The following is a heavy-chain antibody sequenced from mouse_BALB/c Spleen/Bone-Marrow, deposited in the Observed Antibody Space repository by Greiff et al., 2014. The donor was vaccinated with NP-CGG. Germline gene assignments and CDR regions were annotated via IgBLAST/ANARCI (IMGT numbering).Heavy chain of an antibody. CDR1: GFNIKDTY. D-gene: IGHD1-1*01. CDR2: IDPANGNT. V-gene: IGHV14-3*02. CDR3: ASYYYGSSSFAY. J-gene: IGHJ3*01. Sequence: VQLKESGAELVKPGASVKLSCTASGFNIKDTYMHWVKQRPEQGLEWIGRIDPANGNTKYDPKFQGKATITADTSSNTAYLQLSSLTSEDNAVYYCASYYYGSSSFAYWGQGTLVTVSA.